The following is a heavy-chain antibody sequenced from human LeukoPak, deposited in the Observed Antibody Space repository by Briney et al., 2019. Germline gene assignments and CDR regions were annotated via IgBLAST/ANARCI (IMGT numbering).Heavy chain of an antibody. D-gene: IGHD4-23*01. V-gene: IGHV3-23*01. CDR1: RFTRSTYF. CDR3: AKDLGSVVTPPSLDY. J-gene: IGHJ4*02. Sequence: GGSLRLSLAASRFTRSTYFMSWVRQAPGKGLELLSLILHNRDSTYYADSVKGRFTISRDNSKNTLYLQMNSLRAEDTAVYYCAKDLGSVVTPPSLDYWGQGTLVTVSS. CDR2: ILHNRDST.